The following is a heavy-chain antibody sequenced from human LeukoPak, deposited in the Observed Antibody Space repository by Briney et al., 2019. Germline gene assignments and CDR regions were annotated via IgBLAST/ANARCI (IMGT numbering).Heavy chain of an antibody. D-gene: IGHD1-14*01. V-gene: IGHV3-30*02. J-gene: IGHJ6*03. Sequence: GRSLRLSYAADGFTFHGYVMHWVRQAPGKRLDWVAFVHYDGDYKNYTACVKGRFTISRDNSKNTLYLDMNSLTPEDTSVYYFANARAGDVWGKGTRVCVS. CDR3: ANARAGDV. CDR1: GFTFHGYV. CDR2: VHYDGDYK.